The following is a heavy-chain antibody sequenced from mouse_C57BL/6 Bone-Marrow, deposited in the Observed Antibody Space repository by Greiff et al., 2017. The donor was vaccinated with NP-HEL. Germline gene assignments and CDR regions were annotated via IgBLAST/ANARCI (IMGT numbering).Heavy chain of an antibody. CDR3: ARDHSNYVWYFDV. D-gene: IGHD2-5*01. J-gene: IGHJ1*03. CDR2: ISYSGST. CDR1: GYSITSGYD. V-gene: IGHV3-1*01. Sequence: EVQLVESGPGMVKPSQSLSLTCTVTGYSITSGYDWHWIRHFPGNKLEWMGYISYSGSTNYNPSLKSRISITHDTSKNHFFLKLNSVTTEDTATYYCARDHSNYVWYFDVWGTGTTVTVSS.